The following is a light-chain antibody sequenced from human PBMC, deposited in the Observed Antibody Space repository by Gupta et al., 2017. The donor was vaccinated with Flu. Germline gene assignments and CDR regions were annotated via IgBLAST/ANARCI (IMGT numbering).Light chain of an antibody. CDR2: NTD. CDR3: ALYMRSGISV. V-gene: IGLV8-61*01. J-gene: IGLJ7*01. CDR1: SGSVSTNYY. Sequence: TAVTQEPSLSVSPGGTVTFTCGLNSGSVSTNYYPSWSQQTPGQAPRTLIYNTDRRSSGVPDRFSGSILGNKAALTITGAQADDESDYYCALYMRSGISVFGGGTQLTVL.